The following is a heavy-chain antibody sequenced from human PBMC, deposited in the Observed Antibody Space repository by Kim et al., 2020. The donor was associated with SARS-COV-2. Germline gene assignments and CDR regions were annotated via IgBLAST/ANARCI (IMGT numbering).Heavy chain of an antibody. J-gene: IGHJ4*02. Sequence: KHRFTIPRDNANNSLYLQMNSLRAEDTAVYYCARHDYVWGSYRYSSLFDYWGQGTLVTVSS. CDR3: ARHDYVWGSYRYSSLFDY. D-gene: IGHD3-16*02. V-gene: IGHV3-48*03.